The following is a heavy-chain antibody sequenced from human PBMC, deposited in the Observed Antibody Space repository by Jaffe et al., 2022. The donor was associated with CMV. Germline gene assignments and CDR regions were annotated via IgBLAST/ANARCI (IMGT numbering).Heavy chain of an antibody. CDR2: IWYDGSNK. D-gene: IGHD2-2*01. J-gene: IGHJ4*02. V-gene: IGHV3-33*01. Sequence: QVQLVESGGGVVQPGRSLRLSCAASGFTFSSYGMHWVRQAPGKGLEWVAVIWYDGSNKYYADSVKGRFTISRDNSKNTLYLQMNSLRAEDTAVYYCARDAHIVVVRYYFDYWGQGTLVTVSS. CDR1: GFTFSSYG. CDR3: ARDAHIVVVRYYFDY.